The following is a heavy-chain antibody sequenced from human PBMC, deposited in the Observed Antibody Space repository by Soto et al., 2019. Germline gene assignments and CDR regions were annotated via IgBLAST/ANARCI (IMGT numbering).Heavy chain of an antibody. CDR3: ARVGFGIVVVPAAIPYGMDV. D-gene: IGHD2-2*01. CDR1: GYTFTSYA. Sequence: ASVKVSCKASGYTFTSYAMHWVRQAPGQRLEWMGWINAGNGNTKYSQKFQGRVTITRDTSASTAYMELSSLRSEDTAVYYCARVGFGIVVVPAAIPYGMDVWGQGTTVTVSS. V-gene: IGHV1-3*01. J-gene: IGHJ6*02. CDR2: INAGNGNT.